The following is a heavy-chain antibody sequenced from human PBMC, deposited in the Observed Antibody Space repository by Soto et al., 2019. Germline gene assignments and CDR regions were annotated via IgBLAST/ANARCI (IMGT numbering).Heavy chain of an antibody. CDR3: ARDPTGNPGYYGSGSYHTSYGMDV. V-gene: IGHV1-46*01. D-gene: IGHD3-10*01. CDR1: GYTFTSYY. Sequence: ASVKVSCKASGYTFTSYYMHWVRQAPGQGLEWMGIINPSGGSTSYAQKFQGRVTMTRDTSTSTVYMELSSLRSEDTAVYYCARDPTGNPGYYGSGSYHTSYGMDVWGQGTTVTVSS. J-gene: IGHJ6*02. CDR2: INPSGGST.